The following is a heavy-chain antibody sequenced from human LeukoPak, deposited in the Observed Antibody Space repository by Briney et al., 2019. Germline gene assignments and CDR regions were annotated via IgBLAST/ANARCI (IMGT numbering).Heavy chain of an antibody. D-gene: IGHD5-12*01. V-gene: IGHV4-4*02. Sequence: PSETLSLTCAVSGGSISSSNWWSWVRQPPGKGLEWIGEINHSGSTNYNPSLKSRVTISVDTSKNQFSLKLSSVTAADTAVYYCARGVDIVATTTNRYFDYWGQGTLVTVSS. CDR1: GGSISSSNW. J-gene: IGHJ4*02. CDR3: ARGVDIVATTTNRYFDY. CDR2: INHSGST.